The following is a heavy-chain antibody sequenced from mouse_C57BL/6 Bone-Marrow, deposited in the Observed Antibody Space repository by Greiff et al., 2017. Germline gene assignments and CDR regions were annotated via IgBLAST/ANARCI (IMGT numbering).Heavy chain of an antibody. CDR1: GFSLTTYG. V-gene: IGHV2-2*02. CDR2: IWSGGTT. CDR3: ARTSYRSYYFDY. Sequence: VQLVESGPGLVQPSQSLSITCTVSGFSLTTYGVHWVRQSPGKGLEWLGVIWSGGTTDYNAAFISRLSFSKDNSKSQVFFKMNSLQAKDTAIYYCARTSYRSYYFDYWGQGTTLTVSS. D-gene: IGHD2-14*01. J-gene: IGHJ2*01.